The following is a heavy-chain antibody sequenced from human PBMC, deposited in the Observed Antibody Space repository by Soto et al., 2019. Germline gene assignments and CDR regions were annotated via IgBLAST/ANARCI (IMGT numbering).Heavy chain of an antibody. J-gene: IGHJ1*01. CDR3: ARNSYDSSGYYFQH. D-gene: IGHD3-22*01. V-gene: IGHV4-30-2*01. CDR1: GGSFSSGGYS. Sequence: QVQLQQWGAGLLKPSETLSLTCAVYGGSFSSGGYSWSWIRQPPGKGLEWIGYIYHSGSTYYNPSLKSRVTISVDRSKNQFSLKLSSVTAADTAVYYCARNSYDSSGYYFQHWGQGTLVTVSS. CDR2: IYHSGST.